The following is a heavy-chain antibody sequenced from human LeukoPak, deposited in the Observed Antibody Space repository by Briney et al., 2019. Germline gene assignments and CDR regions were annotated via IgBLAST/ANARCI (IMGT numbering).Heavy chain of an antibody. J-gene: IGHJ4*02. CDR3: ARGSSHFDK. V-gene: IGHV4-34*01. CDR2: INRG. CDR1: GGPFSDYY. Sequence: SETLSLTCAVYGGPFSDYYWTWIRQAPGKGLEWIGEINRGDYNPSLKSRVTISVDTSKNQFSLKLTSVTAADTGAYYCARGSSHFDKWGQGTLVTVSS.